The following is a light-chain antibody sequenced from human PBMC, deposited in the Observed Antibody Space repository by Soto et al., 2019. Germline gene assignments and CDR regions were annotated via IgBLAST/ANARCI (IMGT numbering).Light chain of an antibody. CDR3: QHYGTSAL. CDR2: GAS. CDR1: QSVSSSY. J-gene: IGKJ3*01. V-gene: IGKV3-20*01. Sequence: EIVLTQSPGTLSLSPGERATLSCRASQSVSSSYLAWYQQKPGQAPRLLIYGASSRATGIPDRFSVSASGTDITLTISRLEPEDFAVYYCQHYGTSALFGPGTKVDIK.